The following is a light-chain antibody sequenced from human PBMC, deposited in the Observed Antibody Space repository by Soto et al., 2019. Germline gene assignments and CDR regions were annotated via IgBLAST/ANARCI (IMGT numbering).Light chain of an antibody. CDR1: SSDVGEENY. CDR2: EVS. Sequence: QSVLTQPPSASGSPGQSVTITCSGTSSDVGEENYVSWYQQHPGKVPKLILYEVSKRPSGVPDRFSGSRSGNTASLTVSGLQAEDEADYYCSSFTSSTTYVFGTGTKLTVL. CDR3: SSFTSSTTYV. V-gene: IGLV2-8*01. J-gene: IGLJ1*01.